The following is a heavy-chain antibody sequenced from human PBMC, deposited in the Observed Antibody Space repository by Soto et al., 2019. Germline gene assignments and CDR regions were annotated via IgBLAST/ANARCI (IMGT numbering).Heavy chain of an antibody. CDR1: GYTFSSHD. J-gene: IGHJ4*02. CDR3: ARGAGHDSEDY. Sequence: QVQLVQSGAEVKKPGASVKVSCKASGYTFSSHDINWVRQATGQGLEWMGWMNPNTGNTGYEQKFQGRLTMTRNTSISTAYVELRSLRSEDTAVYYCARGAGHDSEDYWGQGTLVTVSS. CDR2: MNPNTGNT. D-gene: IGHD1-1*01. V-gene: IGHV1-8*01.